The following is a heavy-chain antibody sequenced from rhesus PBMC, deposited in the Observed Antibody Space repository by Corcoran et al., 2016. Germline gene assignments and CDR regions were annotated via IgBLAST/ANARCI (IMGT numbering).Heavy chain of an antibody. CDR3: TDEYSEH. J-gene: IGHJ4*01. CDR1: GSTFINYN. V-gene: IGHV3-13*01. D-gene: IGHD4-23*01. CDR2: IRNKTNSYTT. Sequence: EVQLVGSGGGLGKPGGSRGLSWAPSGSTFINYNINWVRQPQGKGLEWVGLIRNKTNSYTTEYAAVVKGRFTISRDDSKNTLYLQMSSLKTEDTALYYCTDEYSEHWGQGVLVTVSS.